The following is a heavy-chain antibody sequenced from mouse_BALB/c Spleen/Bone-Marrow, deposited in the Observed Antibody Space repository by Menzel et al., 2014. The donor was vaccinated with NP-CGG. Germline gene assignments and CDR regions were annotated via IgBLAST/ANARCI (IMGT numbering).Heavy chain of an antibody. J-gene: IGHJ3*01. CDR2: IGPANGNT. CDR3: ASYYYGSSWFAY. CDR1: GFNIKDTY. Sequence: SGAWLVKPGASVKVSCPASGFNIKDTYMHWVKQRPEQGLEWIGRIGPANGNTKYDPKFQGKATITADTSANTAYLKLSSLTSEDTAVYYCASYYYGSSWFAYWGQGTLVTVSA. V-gene: IGHV14-3*02. D-gene: IGHD1-1*01.